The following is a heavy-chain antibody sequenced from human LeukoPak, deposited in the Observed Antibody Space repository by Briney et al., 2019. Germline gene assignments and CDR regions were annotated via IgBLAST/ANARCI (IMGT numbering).Heavy chain of an antibody. Sequence: PSETLSLTCTVSGGSISSSSHYWGWIRQPPGKGLEWIGSIYYSGSTYYNPSLKSRVTISVDTSKNQFSLKLSSVTAADTAVYYCARDDRLSDYYGNPGFDYWGQGTLVTVSS. D-gene: IGHD3-10*01. J-gene: IGHJ4*02. CDR3: ARDDRLSDYYGNPGFDY. CDR1: GGSISSSSHY. V-gene: IGHV4-39*07. CDR2: IYYSGST.